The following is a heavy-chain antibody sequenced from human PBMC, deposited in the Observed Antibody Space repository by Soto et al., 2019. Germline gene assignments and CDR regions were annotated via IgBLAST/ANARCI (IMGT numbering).Heavy chain of an antibody. Sequence: PGGSLRLSCAVSAFTFNNAWMSWVRQTQGKWLEWVGRIKSQTDDGTTDYAAPVKGRFTISRDDSTKTLYLQLNGLKTEDTAEYYCTTDWAPYDNSGPYPLYWGKETLVT. CDR2: IKSQTDDGTT. D-gene: IGHD3-22*01. J-gene: IGHJ4*02. V-gene: IGHV3-15*01. CDR3: TTDWAPYDNSGPYPLY. CDR1: AFTFNNAW.